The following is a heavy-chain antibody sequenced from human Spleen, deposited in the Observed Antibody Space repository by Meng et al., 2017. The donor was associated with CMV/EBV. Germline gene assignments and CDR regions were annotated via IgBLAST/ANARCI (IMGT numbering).Heavy chain of an antibody. CDR3: ARATGEWYYGMDV. J-gene: IGHJ6*02. CDR2: ITASGGRT. V-gene: IGHV3-23*01. D-gene: IGHD7-27*01. Sequence: GGSLRLSCAASGIIFSTYAVTWVRQAPGKGLEWVSSITASGGRTYYADSVKGRFTISRDNSKNTLYLQMNSLRAEDTAVYYCARATGEWYYGMDVWGQGTTVTVSS. CDR1: GIIFSTYA.